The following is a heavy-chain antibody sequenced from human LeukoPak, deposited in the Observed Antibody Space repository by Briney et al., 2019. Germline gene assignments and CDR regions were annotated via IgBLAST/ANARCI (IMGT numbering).Heavy chain of an antibody. J-gene: IGHJ5*02. CDR1: GDSISSSGYY. D-gene: IGHD6-19*01. CDR3: ARFQGIAVADPYNWFDP. Sequence: SETLSLTCSVSGDSISSSGYYWDWIRQPPGKGLEWIGEINHSGSTNYNPSLKSRVTISVDTSKNQFSLKLSSVTAADTAVYYCARFQGIAVADPYNWFDPWGQGTLVTVSS. V-gene: IGHV4-39*07. CDR2: INHSGST.